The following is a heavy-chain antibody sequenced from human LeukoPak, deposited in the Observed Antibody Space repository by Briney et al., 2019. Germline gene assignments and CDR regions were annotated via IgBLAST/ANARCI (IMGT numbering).Heavy chain of an antibody. V-gene: IGHV3-15*01. CDR3: TTTYYGSGSSSDY. J-gene: IGHJ4*02. Sequence: GGFLRLSCAASGFTFSNAWMSWVRQAPGKGLEWVGRIKSKTDGGTTDYAAPVKGRFTISRDDSKNTLYLQMNSLKTEDTAVYYCTTTYYGSGSSSDYWGQGTLVTVSS. D-gene: IGHD3-10*01. CDR1: GFTFSNAW. CDR2: IKSKTDGGTT.